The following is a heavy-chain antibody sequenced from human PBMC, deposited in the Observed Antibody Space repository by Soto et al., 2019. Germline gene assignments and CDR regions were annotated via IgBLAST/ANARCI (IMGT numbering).Heavy chain of an antibody. D-gene: IGHD5-12*01. CDR3: AKSDGYNPNWFDP. Sequence: QVQLVESGGGVVQPERSLRLSCAASGFTFSSYGMHWVRQAPGKGLEWVAVISYDGSNKYYADSVKGRFTISRDNSKNTLYLQMNSLRAEDTAVYYCAKSDGYNPNWFDPWGQGTLVTVSS. CDR2: ISYDGSNK. V-gene: IGHV3-30*18. J-gene: IGHJ5*02. CDR1: GFTFSSYG.